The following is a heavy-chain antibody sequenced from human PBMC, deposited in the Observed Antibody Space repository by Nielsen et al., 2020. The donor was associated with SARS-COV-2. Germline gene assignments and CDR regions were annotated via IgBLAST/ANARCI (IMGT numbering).Heavy chain of an antibody. Sequence: GGSLRLSCAASGFTFSSYGMHWVRQAPGKGLEWVANIQQDGSGKDYLDSVKGRFTISRDNAKNSLYLQMNSLRGDDTAVYYCARDSEIDYWGQGTLVTVSS. J-gene: IGHJ4*02. CDR1: GFTFSSYG. CDR2: IQQDGSGK. CDR3: ARDSEIDY. V-gene: IGHV3-7*01.